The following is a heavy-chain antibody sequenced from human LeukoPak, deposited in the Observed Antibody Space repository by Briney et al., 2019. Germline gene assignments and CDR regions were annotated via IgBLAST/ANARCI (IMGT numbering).Heavy chain of an antibody. D-gene: IGHD3-3*01. V-gene: IGHV3-49*03. Sequence: GGSLRLSCTASGFTFGDYAMSWFRQAPGKGLEWVGFIRSKAYGGTTEYAASVKGRFTISRDDSKSIAYLRMNSLKTEDTAVYYCTTVFRPYYDFWSGFDYWGQGTLVTVSS. J-gene: IGHJ4*02. CDR3: TTVFRPYYDFWSGFDY. CDR1: GFTFGDYA. CDR2: IRSKAYGGTT.